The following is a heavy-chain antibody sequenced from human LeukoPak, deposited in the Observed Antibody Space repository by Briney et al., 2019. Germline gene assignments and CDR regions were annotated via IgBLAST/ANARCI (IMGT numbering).Heavy chain of an antibody. Sequence: GGSLRLSCAASGFTFSSYGMHWVRQAPGRGLEWVSAISGSGGSTYYADSVKGRFTISRDNSKNTLYLQMNSLRAEDTAVYYCAKAGIVGATSPLYFDYWGQGTLVTVSS. J-gene: IGHJ4*02. D-gene: IGHD1-26*01. CDR1: GFTFSSYG. CDR2: ISGSGGST. CDR3: AKAGIVGATSPLYFDY. V-gene: IGHV3-23*01.